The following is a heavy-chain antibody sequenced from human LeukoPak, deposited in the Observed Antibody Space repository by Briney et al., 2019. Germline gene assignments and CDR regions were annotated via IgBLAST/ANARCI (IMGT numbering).Heavy chain of an antibody. J-gene: IGHJ4*02. CDR2: ISSDGSNK. D-gene: IGHD3-22*01. V-gene: IGHV3-30*18. CDR3: AKVSPRYYDSSGNYGPFDY. Sequence: GGSLRLSCAASGFTFSYYGMHWVRQAPGKGLEWLAVISSDGSNKYYADSVKGRFTISRDNSKNTLFLQMNSLTAEDTAVYYCAKVSPRYYDSSGNYGPFDYWGQGTLVTASS. CDR1: GFTFSYYG.